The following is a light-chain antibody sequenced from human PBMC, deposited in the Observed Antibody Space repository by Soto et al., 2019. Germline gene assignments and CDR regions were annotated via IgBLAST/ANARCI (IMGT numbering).Light chain of an antibody. CDR3: SSYTSSSTWV. V-gene: IGLV2-14*01. CDR2: DVS. CDR1: SSDIGSYNY. Sequence: QSVLTQAASVSGSPGQSITISCTGTSSDIGSYNYVSWYQQHPGKAPKLIIYDVSSRPSGVSDRFAGSKSGSTASLTISGLQGEDGADYYCSSYTSSSTWVFGGGTKVTVL. J-gene: IGLJ3*02.